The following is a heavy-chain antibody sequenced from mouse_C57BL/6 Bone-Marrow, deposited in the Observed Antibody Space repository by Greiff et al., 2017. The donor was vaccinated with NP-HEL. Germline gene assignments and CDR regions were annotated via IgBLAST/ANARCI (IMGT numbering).Heavy chain of an antibody. Sequence: EVKLVESGEGLVKPGGSLKLSCAASGFTFSSYAMSWVRQTPEKRLEWVAYISSGGDYIYYADTVQGRFTISRDNARNTLYLQMSSLKSEDTAMYYCTKIYDGLRGFAYWGQGTLVTVSA. CDR3: TKIYDGLRGFAY. J-gene: IGHJ3*01. V-gene: IGHV5-9-1*02. D-gene: IGHD2-3*01. CDR2: ISSGGDYI. CDR1: GFTFSSYA.